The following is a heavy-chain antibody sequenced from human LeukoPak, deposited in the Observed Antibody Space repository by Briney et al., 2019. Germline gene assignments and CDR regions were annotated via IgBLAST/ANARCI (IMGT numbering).Heavy chain of an antibody. Sequence: SETLSLTCTVSGGSISSSSYYWSWIRQPPGKGLEWIGYIYYTGTTNYNPSLRSRVTISVDTSKNQFSLNLSSVAAADTAVYYCARQEGSFYNYHDYWGQGTLVTVSS. J-gene: IGHJ4*02. V-gene: IGHV4-61*05. CDR1: GGSISSSSYY. D-gene: IGHD3-10*01. CDR3: ARQEGSFYNYHDY. CDR2: IYYTGTT.